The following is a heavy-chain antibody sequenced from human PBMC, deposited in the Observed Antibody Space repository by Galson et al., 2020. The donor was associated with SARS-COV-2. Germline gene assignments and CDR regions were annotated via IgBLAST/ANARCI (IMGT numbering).Heavy chain of an antibody. CDR1: GFTFSSYN. CDR2: IPSSSTT. J-gene: IGHJ4*02. CDR3: SRGLSSSWPFSDF. Sequence: GASLKISCAASGFTFSSYNMNWVRQAPGKGLEWVSFIPSSSTTYYADSVKGRFTISRDNAKNSLYLQMSGLRDDDTALYYCSRGLSSSWPFSDFWGQGALVTVSS. D-gene: IGHD6-13*01. V-gene: IGHV3-48*02.